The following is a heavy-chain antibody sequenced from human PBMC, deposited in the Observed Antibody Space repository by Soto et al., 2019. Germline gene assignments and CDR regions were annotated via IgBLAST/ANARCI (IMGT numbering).Heavy chain of an antibody. V-gene: IGHV3-30-3*01. CDR3: ARDQSGDGYNSVDY. J-gene: IGHJ4*02. CDR2: ISNDGSNK. D-gene: IGHD5-12*01. Sequence: QVQLVESGGGVVQPGRSLRLSCAASGFTFSSYAMHWVRQAPGKGLEWVAVISNDGSNKYYADSVKGRFTISRDNSKNPLYLLMNSLRPEDTAVYYCARDQSGDGYNSVDYWGQGTLVTVSS. CDR1: GFTFSSYA.